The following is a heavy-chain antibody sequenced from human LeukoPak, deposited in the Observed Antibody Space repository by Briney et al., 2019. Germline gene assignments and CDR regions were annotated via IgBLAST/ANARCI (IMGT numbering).Heavy chain of an antibody. J-gene: IGHJ4*02. CDR1: GFTFSSYA. CDR2: ISGSGGST. V-gene: IGHV3-23*01. CDR3: AKPTYYYDSSGSRNYYFDY. D-gene: IGHD3-22*01. Sequence: PGGSLRLFCAASGFTFSSYAMSWVRQAPGKGLEWVSAISGSGGSTYYADSVKGRFTISRDNSKNTLYLQMNSLRAEDTAVYYCAKPTYYYDSSGSRNYYFDYWGQGTLVTVSS.